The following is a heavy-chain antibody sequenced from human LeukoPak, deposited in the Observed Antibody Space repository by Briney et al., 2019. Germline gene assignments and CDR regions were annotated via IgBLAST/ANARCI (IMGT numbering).Heavy chain of an antibody. CDR1: GLSICDYT. J-gene: IGHJ4*02. Sequence: GGSLRLSCEASGLSICDYTMHWVRQVPGKGLEWVSLISRNCVATKYADSVRGRFIVSRDNSKNSLYLQMNSLRAEDTALYYCAKEVQGSWGFDYWGQGTLVTVSS. D-gene: IGHD6-13*01. CDR3: AKEVQGSWGFDY. CDR2: ISRNCVAT. V-gene: IGHV3-43*01.